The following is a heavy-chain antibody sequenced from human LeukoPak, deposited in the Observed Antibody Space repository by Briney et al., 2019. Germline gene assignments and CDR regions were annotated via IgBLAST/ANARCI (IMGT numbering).Heavy chain of an antibody. V-gene: IGHV4-59*08. CDR2: TYYSGST. J-gene: IGHJ4*02. D-gene: IGHD6-19*01. Sequence: PSETLSLTCTVSGGSMSPCHWGWIRQPPGKGLEWTGYTYYSGSTNYNPSLNSRVTISVDTSKNQFSLRPSSVTAADTAIYYCARAVSGRFDYWGQGTLVTVSS. CDR3: ARAVSGRFDY. CDR1: GGSMSPCH.